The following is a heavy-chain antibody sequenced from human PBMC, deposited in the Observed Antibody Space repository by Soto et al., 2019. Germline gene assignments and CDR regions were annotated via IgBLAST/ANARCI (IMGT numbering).Heavy chain of an antibody. J-gene: IGHJ4*02. CDR1: GGSISSGGYY. D-gene: IGHD1-7*01. CDR3: ARARDNWNYFRYFDY. CDR2: IYYSGST. V-gene: IGHV4-31*03. Sequence: QVQLQESGPGLVKPSQTLSLTCTVSGGSISSGGYYWSWIRQHPGKGLEGIGYIYYSGSTYYNPSLKSRVTISVDTSKNQFSLKLSSVTAADTAVYYCARARDNWNYFRYFDYWGQGTLVTVSS.